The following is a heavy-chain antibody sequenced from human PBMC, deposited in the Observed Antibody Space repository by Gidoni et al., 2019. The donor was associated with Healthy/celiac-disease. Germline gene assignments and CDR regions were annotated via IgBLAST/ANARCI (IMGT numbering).Heavy chain of an antibody. D-gene: IGHD1-1*01. CDR1: GFTFSSYA. Sequence: EVQLVESGGGLGQPGGSVRLSCAGAGFTFSSYAMSWVRQAPGKGLEWVSSISGSGGSPYYADSVTGRFTISRDNSKNTLYLQMNSLRAEYTAVYYCAKRLTFRPGWGQGTLVTVSS. CDR3: AKRLTFRPG. V-gene: IGHV3-23*04. CDR2: ISGSGGSP. J-gene: IGHJ4*02.